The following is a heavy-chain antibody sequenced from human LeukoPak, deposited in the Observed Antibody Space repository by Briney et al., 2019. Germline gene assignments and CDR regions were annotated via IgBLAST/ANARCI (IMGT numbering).Heavy chain of an antibody. CDR3: TTWKLLGY. CDR1: GFTFGDYA. V-gene: IGHV3-49*04. D-gene: IGHD1-1*01. Sequence: GGSLRLSRAASGFTFGDYAMSWVRQAPGKGLEWVGFIRSKAYGGTTEYAASVKGRFTISRDDSKSIAYLQMNSLKTEDTAVYYCTTWKLLGYWGQGTLVTVSS. J-gene: IGHJ4*02. CDR2: IRSKAYGGTT.